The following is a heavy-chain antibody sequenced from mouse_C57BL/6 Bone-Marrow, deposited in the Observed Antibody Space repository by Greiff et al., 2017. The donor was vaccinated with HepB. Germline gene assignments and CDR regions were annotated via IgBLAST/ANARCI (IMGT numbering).Heavy chain of an antibody. CDR3: ARCYGSSPFAY. CDR1: GYTFTDYN. Sequence: VQLQQSGPELVKPGASVKIPCKASGYTFTDYNMDWVKQSHGKSLEWIGDINPNNGGTIYNQKFKSKATLTVDKSSSTAYMQLSSLTSEDSAVYYCARCYGSSPFAYWGQGTLVTVSA. CDR2: INPNNGGT. D-gene: IGHD1-1*01. J-gene: IGHJ3*01. V-gene: IGHV1-18*01.